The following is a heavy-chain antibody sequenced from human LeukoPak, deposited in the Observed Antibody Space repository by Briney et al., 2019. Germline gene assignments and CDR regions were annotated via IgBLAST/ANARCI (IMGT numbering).Heavy chain of an antibody. V-gene: IGHV4-39*07. CDR1: GGSISSINYY. CDR2: IYYSGST. D-gene: IGHD5-18*01. Sequence: SETLSLTCTVSGGSISSINYYWGWIRQPPGKGLEWIGSIYYSGSTYYNPSLKSRVTISVDTSKNQFSLKLASVTAADTAVYYCAREDTTYHAFDIWGQGTMVTVSS. CDR3: AREDTTYHAFDI. J-gene: IGHJ3*02.